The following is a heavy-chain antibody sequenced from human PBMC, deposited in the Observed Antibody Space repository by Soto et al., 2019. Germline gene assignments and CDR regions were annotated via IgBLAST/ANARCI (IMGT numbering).Heavy chain of an antibody. CDR1: GGTFSSYA. CDR3: ARSLRTQYFDWLLDRTNWFDP. V-gene: IGHV1-69*01. J-gene: IGHJ5*02. D-gene: IGHD3-9*01. CDR2: IIPIFGTA. Sequence: ASVKVSCKASGGTFSSYAISWVRQAPGQGLEWMGGIIPIFGTANYAQKFQGRVTITADESTSTAYMELSSLRSEDTAVYYCARSLRTQYFDWLLDRTNWFDPWGQGTLVTVSS.